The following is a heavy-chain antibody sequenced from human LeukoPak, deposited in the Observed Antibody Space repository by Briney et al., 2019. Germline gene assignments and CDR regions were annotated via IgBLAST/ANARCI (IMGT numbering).Heavy chain of an antibody. CDR2: INHSGST. CDR3: ARSRYYGSGSYYRRAFDI. Sequence: PSETLSLTCAVYGGSFSGYYRSWIRQPPGKGLEWIGEINHSGSTNYNPSLKSRVTISVDTSKNQFSLKLSSVTAADTAVYYCARSRYYGSGSYYRRAFDIWGQWTMVTVSS. CDR1: GGSFSGYY. D-gene: IGHD3-10*01. V-gene: IGHV4-34*01. J-gene: IGHJ3*02.